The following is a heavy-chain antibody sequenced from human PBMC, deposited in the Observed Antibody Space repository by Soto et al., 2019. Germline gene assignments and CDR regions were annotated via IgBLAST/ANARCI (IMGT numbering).Heavy chain of an antibody. CDR1: GFTFSSYA. CDR2: ISGSGGST. V-gene: IGHV3-23*01. Sequence: EVQLLESGGGLVQPGGSPRLSCAASGFTFSSYAMSWVRQAPGKGLEWVSAISGSGGSTYYADSVKGRFTISRDNSKNTLYLQMNSLRAEDTAVYYCAKPEIRRLLPDYWGQGTLVTVSS. J-gene: IGHJ4*02. CDR3: AKPEIRRLLPDY. D-gene: IGHD2-21*02.